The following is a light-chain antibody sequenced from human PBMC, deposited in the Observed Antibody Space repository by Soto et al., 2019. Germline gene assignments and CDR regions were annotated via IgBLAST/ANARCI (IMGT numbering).Light chain of an antibody. CDR3: QQFSSYPLT. CDR2: DAS. J-gene: IGKJ4*01. Sequence: EIVMTQSPVNLSMYPAERXILYWRASQTVRNNYLAWDQQKPGQAPRLLIYDASSRATGIPDRFSGGGSGTDFTLTISRLEPEDFAVYYCQQFSSYPLTFGGGTKVDIK. V-gene: IGKV3-20*01. CDR1: QTVRNNY.